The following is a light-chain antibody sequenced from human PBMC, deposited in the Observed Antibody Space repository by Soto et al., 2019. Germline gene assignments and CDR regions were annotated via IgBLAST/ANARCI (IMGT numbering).Light chain of an antibody. Sequence: EIVLTQSPATLSLSPGERATLSCRASQSVSSYLAWYQQKPDQAPRLLIYDASNRATGIPARFSGSGSGTDFTLTISSLEFGDSAVYYCQQYGSSRWTFGQGTKVDI. V-gene: IGKV3-11*01. CDR2: DAS. CDR1: QSVSSY. CDR3: QQYGSSRWT. J-gene: IGKJ1*01.